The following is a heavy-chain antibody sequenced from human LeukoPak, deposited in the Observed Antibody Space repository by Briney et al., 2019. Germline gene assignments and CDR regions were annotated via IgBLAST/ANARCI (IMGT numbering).Heavy chain of an antibody. J-gene: IGHJ3*02. CDR1: GYTFTSYA. V-gene: IGHV7-4-1*01. Sequence: ASVKVSCKASGYTFTSYAMNWVRQAPGQGLEWMGWINTNTGNPTYAQGFTGRFVFSLDTPVSTAYLQICSLKAEDTAVYYCARDSVHYYDSSGYDAFDIWGQGTMVTVSS. D-gene: IGHD3-22*01. CDR3: ARDSVHYYDSSGYDAFDI. CDR2: INTNTGNP.